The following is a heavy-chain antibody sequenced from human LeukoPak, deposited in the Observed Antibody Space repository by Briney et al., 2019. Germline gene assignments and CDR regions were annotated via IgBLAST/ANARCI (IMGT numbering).Heavy chain of an antibody. CDR1: GGTFSSYA. V-gene: IGHV1-69*13. CDR2: IIPIFGTA. CDR3: ARASLDPENWFDP. J-gene: IGHJ5*02. Sequence: SVKVSCKASGGTFSSYAISWVRQAPGQGLEWVGGIIPIFGTANYAQKFQGRVTITADESTSTAYMELSSPRSEDTAEYYCARASLDPENWFDPWGQGTLVTVS. D-gene: IGHD6-6*01.